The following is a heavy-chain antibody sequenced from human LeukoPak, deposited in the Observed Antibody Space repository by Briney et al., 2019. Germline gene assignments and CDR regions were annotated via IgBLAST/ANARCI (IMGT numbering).Heavy chain of an antibody. J-gene: IGHJ5*02. CDR1: GYTFTGYY. V-gene: IGHV1-2*02. Sequence: GASVKVSCKASGYTFTGYYMHWVRQAPGQGLEWMGWINPNSGGTNYAQKFQGRVTMTRDTSISTAYMELSRLRSDDTAMYYCAREGDYYGSGRDWFDPWGQGTLVTVSS. CDR2: INPNSGGT. D-gene: IGHD3-10*01. CDR3: AREGDYYGSGRDWFDP.